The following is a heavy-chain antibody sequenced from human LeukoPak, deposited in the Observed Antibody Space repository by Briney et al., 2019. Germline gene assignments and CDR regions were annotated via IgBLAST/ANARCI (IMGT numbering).Heavy chain of an antibody. V-gene: IGHV4-39*01. CDR3: ARHHYYGSGYLDY. Sequence: SETLSLTCTVSGASISSSTDYWGWIRQPPGKGLEWIANIYYSGSTYYNPSLKSRVTISVDTSKNQFSLKLSSVTAADTAVYYCARHHYYGSGYLDYWGQGTLVTVSS. D-gene: IGHD3-10*01. J-gene: IGHJ4*02. CDR1: GASISSSTDY. CDR2: IYYSGST.